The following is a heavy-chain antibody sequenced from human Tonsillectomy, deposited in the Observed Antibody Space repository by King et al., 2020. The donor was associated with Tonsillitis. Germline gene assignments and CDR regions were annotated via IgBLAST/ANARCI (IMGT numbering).Heavy chain of an antibody. CDR1: GYTFTDFS. CDR3: ARELGDGVAEVVPVAPFDY. CDR2: ISANSGGT. D-gene: IGHD2-2*01. J-gene: IGHJ4*02. V-gene: IGHV1-2*02. Sequence: LVESGAEVKKAGASVKVSCKASGYTFTDFSMHWVRQAPGQGLEWMGWISANSGGTKYAQKFQGRVTMTRDTSISTVFMDLSSLSSDDTAVYYCARELGDGVAEVVPVAPFDYWGQGTLVTVSS.